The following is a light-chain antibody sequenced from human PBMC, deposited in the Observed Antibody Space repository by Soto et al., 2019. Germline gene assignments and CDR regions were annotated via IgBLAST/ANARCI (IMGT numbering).Light chain of an antibody. CDR1: QRISSN. Sequence: EIVMTQSPATLSVSPGERATLSCRARQRISSNLAWYQQKPGQAPRLLIYGASTRATGIPARFSGSGSGTEFTLTISSLQSEDFAVYYCQQRSNWPPPLTFGGGTKVEIK. J-gene: IGKJ4*01. V-gene: IGKV3-15*01. CDR3: QQRSNWPPPLT. CDR2: GAS.